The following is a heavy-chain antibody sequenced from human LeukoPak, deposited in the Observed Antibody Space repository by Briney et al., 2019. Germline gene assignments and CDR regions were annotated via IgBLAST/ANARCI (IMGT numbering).Heavy chain of an antibody. Sequence: PGGSLRLSCAASGFTFSSYWMSWVRQAPGRGLEWVANIKQDGSEKYYVDSVKGRFTISRDNAKNTLYLHMHSLRPEDTAVYYCTRSPYSSSWTFEYWGQGTLVGVPS. CDR3: TRSPYSSSWTFEY. CDR1: GFTFSSYW. CDR2: IKQDGSEK. V-gene: IGHV3-7*02. J-gene: IGHJ4*02. D-gene: IGHD6-13*01.